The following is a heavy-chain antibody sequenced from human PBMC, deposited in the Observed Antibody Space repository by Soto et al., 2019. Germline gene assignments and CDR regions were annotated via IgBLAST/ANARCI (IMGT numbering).Heavy chain of an antibody. V-gene: IGHV3-21*01. CDR2: ITSSSSYI. J-gene: IGHJ6*02. CDR3: ASEQWAGGMDV. D-gene: IGHD6-19*01. CDR1: GFTFSSYS. Sequence: EVQLVESGGGLVKPGGSLRLSCAASGFTFSSYSMNWVRQAPGKGLEWVSSITSSSSYIYYADSVKGRFTISRDNAKNSLYLQMNSLRAEDTAVYYCASEQWAGGMDVWGQGTTVTVPS.